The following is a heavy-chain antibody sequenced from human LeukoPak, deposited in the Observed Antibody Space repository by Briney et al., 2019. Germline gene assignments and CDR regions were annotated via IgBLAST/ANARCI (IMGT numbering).Heavy chain of an antibody. Sequence: GRSLRLSCAASGFTFDYYALHWVRKAPGQGLEWLTVISFDGRHKYYADSVKGRFTVSRDNTRNTLYLQMNSLRPEDTAVYYCARSELYYGSETYYHFDYWGQGTLVTVSA. D-gene: IGHD3-10*01. CDR1: GFTFDYYA. CDR2: ISFDGRHK. V-gene: IGHV3-30*04. J-gene: IGHJ4*02. CDR3: ARSELYYGSETYYHFDY.